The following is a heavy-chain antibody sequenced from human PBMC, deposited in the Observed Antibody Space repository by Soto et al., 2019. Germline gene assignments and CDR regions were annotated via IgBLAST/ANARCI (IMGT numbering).Heavy chain of an antibody. CDR2: ISHLENP. CDR3: ARGGGYDSFDY. J-gene: IGHJ4*02. Sequence: QLQLQESGSGVVKTSETLSLTCTVSGASISYGGFSWSWIRQSPGKGLEWIGYISHLENPYLHPSFKSRLTISIDRTRNQFSLKLSSVTAADMAVYYCARGGGYDSFDYWGQGVLVTVSS. D-gene: IGHD5-12*01. V-gene: IGHV4-30-2*06. CDR1: GASISYGGFS.